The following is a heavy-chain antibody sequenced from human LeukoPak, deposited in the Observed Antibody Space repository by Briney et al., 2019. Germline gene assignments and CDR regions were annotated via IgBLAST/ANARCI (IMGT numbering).Heavy chain of an antibody. J-gene: IGHJ1*01. CDR2: ISHSGST. D-gene: IGHD3-16*02. Sequence: SETLSLTCAVYGGSFSGYYWSWIRQPPGKGLEWIGEISHSGSTNYNPSLKSRVTISVDTSKNQFSLKLSSVTAADTAVYYCARVEITFGGVIAGGYFQHWGQGTLVTVSS. V-gene: IGHV4-34*01. CDR1: GGSFSGYY. CDR3: ARVEITFGGVIAGGYFQH.